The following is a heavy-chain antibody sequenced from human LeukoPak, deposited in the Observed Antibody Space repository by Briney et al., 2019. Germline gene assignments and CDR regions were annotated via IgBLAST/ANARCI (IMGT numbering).Heavy chain of an antibody. D-gene: IGHD3-9*01. CDR1: GYSFTNYW. Sequence: GESLKISCKGSGYSFTNYWIGWVRQMPGKGLEWMGIIYPGDSDTRYSPSFQGQVTISADKSISTAYLQWSSLKASDTAMYYCARQKSSQRYFDWLDAFDIWGQGTMVTVSS. CDR2: IYPGDSDT. J-gene: IGHJ3*02. CDR3: ARQKSSQRYFDWLDAFDI. V-gene: IGHV5-51*01.